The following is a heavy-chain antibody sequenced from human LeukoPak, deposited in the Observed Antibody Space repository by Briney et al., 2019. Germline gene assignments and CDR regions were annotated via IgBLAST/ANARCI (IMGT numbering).Heavy chain of an antibody. Sequence: ASVKVSCKASGYTFTGYYMHWVRQAPGQGLEGMGWLNPNSAATSYAQKFQGRGTMTRDTSISTAYMELSTLTSDDTAVYYCARGGEWYYDSSTYRLFDYRGQGTLVTVSS. CDR1: GYTFTGYY. V-gene: IGHV1-2*02. J-gene: IGHJ4*02. D-gene: IGHD3-22*01. CDR3: ARGGEWYYDSSTYRLFDY. CDR2: LNPNSAAT.